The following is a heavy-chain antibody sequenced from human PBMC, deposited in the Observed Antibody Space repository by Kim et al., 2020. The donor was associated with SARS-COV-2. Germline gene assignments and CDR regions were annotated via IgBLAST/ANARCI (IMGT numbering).Heavy chain of an antibody. V-gene: IGHV3-30-3*01. CDR3: AGDKITMIVVGSRGPMDV. Sequence: GGSLRLSCAASGFTFSSYAMHWVRQAPGKGLEWVAVISYDGSNKYYADSVKGRFTISRDNSKNTLYLQMNSLGAEDTAVYYCAGDKITMIVVGSRGPMDVWGQGTTVTVSS. CDR2: ISYDGSNK. D-gene: IGHD3-22*01. CDR1: GFTFSSYA. J-gene: IGHJ6*02.